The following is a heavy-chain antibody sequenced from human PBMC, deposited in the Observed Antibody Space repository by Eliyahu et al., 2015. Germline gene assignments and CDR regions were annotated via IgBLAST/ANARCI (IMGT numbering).Heavy chain of an antibody. CDR3: ARTYSENWAEYYLDY. CDR2: IFASGNT. D-gene: IGHD5-12*01. CDR1: XXXXHIYY. J-gene: IGHJ4*02. Sequence: QVHLQESGPGLVKPSETLSLPXSXPXXXXHIYYWSWLRQPAGKGLEWIGRIFASGNTNYNPSLKSRVTISIDTSKNQFSLNLNSVTAADTAVYYCARTYSENWAEYYLDYWGQGTLVTVSS. V-gene: IGHV4-4*07.